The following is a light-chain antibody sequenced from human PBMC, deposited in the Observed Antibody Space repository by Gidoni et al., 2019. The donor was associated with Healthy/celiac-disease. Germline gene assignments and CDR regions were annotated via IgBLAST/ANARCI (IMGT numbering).Light chain of an antibody. Sequence: DLQMTQSPSSLSASVGARVTITCQASQDISNYLKWYQQKPGKAPKLLIYDASNLETGVPSRFSGSGSGTDFTFTISSLQPEDIATYYCQQYDNPLYTFGQGTKLEIK. V-gene: IGKV1-33*01. CDR3: QQYDNPLYT. CDR1: QDISNY. CDR2: DAS. J-gene: IGKJ2*01.